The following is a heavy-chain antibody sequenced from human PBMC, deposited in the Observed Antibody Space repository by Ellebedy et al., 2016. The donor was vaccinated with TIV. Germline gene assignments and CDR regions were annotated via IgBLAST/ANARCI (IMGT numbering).Heavy chain of an antibody. D-gene: IGHD1-1*01. CDR2: FDPEDGET. J-gene: IGHJ6*02. CDR3: ATRTTGTVEYYYYGMDV. Sequence: ASVKVSCKASGYTFTSYYMHWVRQAPGKGLEWMGGFDPEDGETIYAQKFQGRVTMTEDTSTDTAYMELSSLRSEDTAVYYCATRTTGTVEYYYYGMDVWGQGTTVTVSS. V-gene: IGHV1-24*01. CDR1: GYTFTSYY.